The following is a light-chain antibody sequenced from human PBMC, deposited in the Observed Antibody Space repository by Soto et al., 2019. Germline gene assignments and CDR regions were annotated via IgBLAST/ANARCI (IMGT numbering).Light chain of an antibody. CDR2: AGS. V-gene: IGKV1-39*01. J-gene: IGKJ2*01. Sequence: DIQMTQSPSSLSASVGDRVTITCRASQSISSYLHWYQQKPGKAPKLLIYAGSSLQSEVPSRFSGRGSSADFTLTISSLQPEDVATYYCQQTYSIPVTFGQGTKMEIK. CDR3: QQTYSIPVT. CDR1: QSISSY.